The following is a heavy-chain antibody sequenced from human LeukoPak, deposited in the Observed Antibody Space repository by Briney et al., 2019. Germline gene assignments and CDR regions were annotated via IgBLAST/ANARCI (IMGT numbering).Heavy chain of an antibody. V-gene: IGHV1-46*01. CDR3: ARGPSYTSSWFDY. CDR1: GYTFTSYY. J-gene: IGHJ4*02. CDR2: INPSGGST. D-gene: IGHD6-13*01. Sequence: ASVKVSCKASGYTFTSYYIHWVRRAPGQGLEWMGIINPSGGSTNYAQKFQGRVTMTRDTSTGTVYMELSSLRSEDTAVYYCARGPSYTSSWFDYWGQGTPVTVSS.